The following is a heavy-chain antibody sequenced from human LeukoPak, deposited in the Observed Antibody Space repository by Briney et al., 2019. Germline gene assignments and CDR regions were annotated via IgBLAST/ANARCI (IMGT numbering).Heavy chain of an antibody. D-gene: IGHD3-3*01. CDR1: GFTFSSYE. Sequence: SGGSLRLSCAASGFTFSSYEMNWVRQAPGKGLEWVSYISSSGSTIYYADSVKGRFTISRDNAKNSLYLQMNSLRAEDTAVYYCARAEDDFWSGYYSVDYWGQGTLVTVSS. V-gene: IGHV3-48*03. CDR2: ISSSGSTI. J-gene: IGHJ4*02. CDR3: ARAEDDFWSGYYSVDY.